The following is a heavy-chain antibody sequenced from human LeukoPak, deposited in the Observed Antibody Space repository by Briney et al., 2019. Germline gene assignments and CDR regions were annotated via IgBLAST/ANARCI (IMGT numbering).Heavy chain of an antibody. CDR1: GGSISSYY. J-gene: IGHJ6*03. Sequence: SETLSLTCTVSGGSISSYYWSWIRQPAGKGLEWIGRIYTSGSTSYNPSLKSRVTMSVDTSKNQFSLKLSSVTAADTAVYYCARDMVVVVPAATSDYYYYMDVWGKGTTVTVSS. CDR2: IYTSGST. CDR3: ARDMVVVVPAATSDYYYYMDV. V-gene: IGHV4-4*07. D-gene: IGHD2-2*01.